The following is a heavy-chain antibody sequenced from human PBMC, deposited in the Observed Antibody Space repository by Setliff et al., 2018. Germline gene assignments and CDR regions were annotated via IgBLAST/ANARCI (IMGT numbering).Heavy chain of an antibody. Sequence: SETLSLTCGVYGGSFSGYYWSWIRQPPGKRLEWIGEIIPGGSTNYNPALKSRVTISVDTSKNQFSLKVNSVTAADTAVYYCAKSFSRREKFLLDYWGQGALVTVSS. CDR2: IIPGGST. CDR3: AKSFSRREKFLLDY. J-gene: IGHJ4*02. V-gene: IGHV4-34*12. CDR1: GGSFSGYY.